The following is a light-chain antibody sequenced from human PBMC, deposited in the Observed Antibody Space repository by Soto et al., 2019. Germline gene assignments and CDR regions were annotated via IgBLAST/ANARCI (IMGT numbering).Light chain of an antibody. CDR1: QYIRNY. CDR3: QQSNNYPWT. CDR2: EAA. Sequence: DIQMTQSPSTLSASVGDRVTITCRASQYIRNYLAWYQQKPGEAPKLLIFEAANLESGVPSRFSGSGTGTEFTLTISSLQPDDFATYYCQQSNNYPWTFGQGTRVEI. V-gene: IGKV1-5*03. J-gene: IGKJ1*01.